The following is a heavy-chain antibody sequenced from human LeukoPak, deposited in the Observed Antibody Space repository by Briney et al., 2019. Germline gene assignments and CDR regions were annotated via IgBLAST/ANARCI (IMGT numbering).Heavy chain of an antibody. CDR1: GGSISSGDYY. Sequence: SETLSLTCTVSGGSISSGDYYWSWIRQPPGKGLEWIGHIYYSGSTYYNPSLKSRVTISVDTSKNQFSLKLSSVTAADTAVYYCARGDYYDSSGYYSSVAFDIWGQGTMVTVSS. CDR3: ARGDYYDSSGYYSSVAFDI. CDR2: IYYSGST. V-gene: IGHV4-30-4*08. J-gene: IGHJ3*02. D-gene: IGHD3-22*01.